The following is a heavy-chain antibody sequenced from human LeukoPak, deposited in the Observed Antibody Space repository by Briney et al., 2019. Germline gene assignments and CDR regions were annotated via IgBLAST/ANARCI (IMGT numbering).Heavy chain of an antibody. CDR3: ATASKGYSGYGLLDY. J-gene: IGHJ4*02. V-gene: IGHV1-46*01. CDR2: INPSGGST. Sequence: ASVKVSCKASGYTFTSYYMHWVRQAPGHGLEWMGIINPSGGSTSYAQKFQGRVTMTRDTSTSTVYMELSSLRSEDTAVYYCATASKGYSGYGLLDYWGQGTLVTVSS. CDR1: GYTFTSYY. D-gene: IGHD5-12*01.